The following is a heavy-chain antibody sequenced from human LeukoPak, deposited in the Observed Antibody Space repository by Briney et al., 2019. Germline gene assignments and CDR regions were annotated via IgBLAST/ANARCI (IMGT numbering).Heavy chain of an antibody. CDR2: ISYDGSNK. V-gene: IGHV3-30*18. Sequence: SGGSLRLSCAASGFTFSSYGMHWVRQAPGKGLEWVAVISYDGSNKYYADSVKGRFTISRDNSKNTLYLQMNSLRAEDTAVYYCAKDREMATIMRGVYYYYGMDVWGQGTTVTVSS. J-gene: IGHJ6*02. D-gene: IGHD5-24*01. CDR1: GFTFSSYG. CDR3: AKDREMATIMRGVYYYYGMDV.